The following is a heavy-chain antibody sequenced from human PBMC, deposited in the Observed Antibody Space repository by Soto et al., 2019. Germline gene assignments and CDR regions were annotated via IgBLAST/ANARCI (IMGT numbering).Heavy chain of an antibody. V-gene: IGHV3-23*01. Sequence: SLRDWNGAAEVNCVNYGMSWVRKAPGKGLEWVSAISGSGGSTYYADSVKGRFTISRDNSKNTLYLQMNSLRAEDTAVYYCAKDGFGIAVAAYYYYGMDVWGQGTTVTVSS. J-gene: IGHJ6*02. CDR1: EVNCVNYG. CDR3: AKDGFGIAVAAYYYYGMDV. D-gene: IGHD6-19*01. CDR2: ISGSGGST.